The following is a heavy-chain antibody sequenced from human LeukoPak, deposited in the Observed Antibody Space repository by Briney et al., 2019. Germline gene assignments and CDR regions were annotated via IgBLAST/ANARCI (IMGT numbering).Heavy chain of an antibody. J-gene: IGHJ3*02. CDR3: ARIPLDSSGYYYAGDGFDI. Sequence: GESLKISCKASGYSFTRYWISWVRQMPGKGLEWMGRIDPSDSYTNYSPSFQGHVTISADKSISTAYLQWRSLKASDTAMYYCARIPLDSSGYYYAGDGFDIWGQGAMVTVSS. CDR2: IDPSDSYT. D-gene: IGHD3-22*01. V-gene: IGHV5-10-1*01. CDR1: GYSFTRYW.